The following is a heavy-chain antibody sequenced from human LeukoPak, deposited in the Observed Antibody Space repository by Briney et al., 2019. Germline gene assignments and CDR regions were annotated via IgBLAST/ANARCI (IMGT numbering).Heavy chain of an antibody. CDR3: AKSRGHSSSWYLDAFDI. D-gene: IGHD6-13*01. Sequence: QPGGSLGLSCAASGFTFDDYAMHWVRQAPGKGLEWVSGISWNSGSIGYADSVKGRFTISRDNAKNSLYLQMNSLRAEDMALYYCAKSRGHSSSWYLDAFDIWGQGTMVTVSS. J-gene: IGHJ3*02. V-gene: IGHV3-9*03. CDR2: ISWNSGSI. CDR1: GFTFDDYA.